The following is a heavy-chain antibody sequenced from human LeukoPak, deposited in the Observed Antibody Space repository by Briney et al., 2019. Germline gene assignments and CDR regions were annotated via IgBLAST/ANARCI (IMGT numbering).Heavy chain of an antibody. Sequence: SETLSLTCTVSGGSFSDYYWTWIRQPPGKGLEWIGYISYSGNTVYNPSLKSRVIILGDMSKNQFSLKLTSVTAADTAVYYCARHATGSYSVPWLDPWGQGTLVTVSS. CDR1: GGSFSDYY. V-gene: IGHV4-59*08. J-gene: IGHJ5*02. D-gene: IGHD3-10*01. CDR3: ARHATGSYSVPWLDP. CDR2: ISYSGNT.